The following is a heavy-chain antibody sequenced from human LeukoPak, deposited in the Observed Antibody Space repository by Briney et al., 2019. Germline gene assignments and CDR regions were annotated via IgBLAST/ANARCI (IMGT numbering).Heavy chain of an antibody. V-gene: IGHV3-7*01. J-gene: IGHJ4*02. CDR1: GFTFSSYW. CDR2: INQDGREE. CDR3: AKGRDYGDY. Sequence: GGSLRLSCAVSGFTFSSYWMTWVRQVPGKGLQWVANINQDGREEYYMDSMKGRLNISRDNTENSVFLQLTSLRPEDTGIYFCAKGRDYGDYWGQGTLVAVSS.